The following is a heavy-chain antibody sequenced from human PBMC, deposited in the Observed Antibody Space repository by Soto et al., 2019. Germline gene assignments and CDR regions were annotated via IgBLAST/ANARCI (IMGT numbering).Heavy chain of an antibody. Sequence: ASVKVSCKASGYTFTSYGISWVRQAPGQGLEWMGWISTYNGNTNYAQKFQGRVTMTTDTSTSTAYMELRSLRSDDTAVYYCARDRSGTYYLVWGQGTLVTVSS. D-gene: IGHD1-26*01. CDR1: GYTFTSYG. V-gene: IGHV1-18*01. CDR2: ISTYNGNT. J-gene: IGHJ4*02. CDR3: ARDRSGTYYLV.